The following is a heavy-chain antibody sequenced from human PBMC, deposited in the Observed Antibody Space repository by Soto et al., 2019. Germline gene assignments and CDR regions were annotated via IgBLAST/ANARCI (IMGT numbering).Heavy chain of an antibody. J-gene: IGHJ6*02. CDR3: ARDGCSSTSCPPLRYGMDV. Sequence: GGSLRLSCAASGFTFSTYAMSWVRQAPGKGLEWVAVIWYDGSNKYYADSVKGRFTISRDNSKNTLYLQMNSLRAEDTAVYYCARDGCSSTSCPPLRYGMDVWGQGTTVTVSS. CDR2: IWYDGSNK. CDR1: GFTFSTYA. D-gene: IGHD2-2*01. V-gene: IGHV3-33*08.